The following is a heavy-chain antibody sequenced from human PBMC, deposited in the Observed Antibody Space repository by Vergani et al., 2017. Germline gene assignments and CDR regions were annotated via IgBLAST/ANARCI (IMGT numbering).Heavy chain of an antibody. CDR3: ASATGYCSSTSCYKFDY. CDR1: GGTFSSYA. D-gene: IGHD2-2*01. V-gene: IGHV1-69*06. CDR2: IIPIFGTA. Sequence: QVQLVQSGAEVKKPGSSVKVSCKASGGTFSSYAISWVRQAPGQGLEWMGGIIPIFGTANYAQKFQGRVTITTDKSTSTAYMELSSLRSEDTAVYYCASATGYCSSTSCYKFDYWGQGTLVTVSS. J-gene: IGHJ4*02.